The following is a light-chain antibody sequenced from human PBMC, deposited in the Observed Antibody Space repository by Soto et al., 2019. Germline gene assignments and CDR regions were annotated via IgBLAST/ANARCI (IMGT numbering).Light chain of an antibody. CDR2: AAS. CDR1: QSITNY. CDR3: QQSDSYPYT. J-gene: IGKJ2*01. Sequence: DIQMTQSPSSLSVSVGDRVTITCWASQSITNYLNWYQQKPGKAPKLLVYAASSLQSGVPSRSSGNGPGTDFTLTISSLQPEDFATYYCQQSDSYPYTFGQGTKLEIK. V-gene: IGKV1-39*01.